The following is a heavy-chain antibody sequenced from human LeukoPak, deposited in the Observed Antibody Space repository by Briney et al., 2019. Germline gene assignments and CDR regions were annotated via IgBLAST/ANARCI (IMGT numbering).Heavy chain of an antibody. CDR1: GFIFDDYA. V-gene: IGHV3-43*02. J-gene: IGHJ3*02. Sequence: GGSLRLSCAASGFIFDDYAMHWVRQAPGKGLEWVSLISGDGGSTYYADSVKGRFTISRDNSKNSLYLQMNSLRTEDTALYYCAKDILLRGGYDAFDIWGQGTMVTVSS. CDR3: AKDILLRGGYDAFDI. CDR2: ISGDGGST. D-gene: IGHD3-16*01.